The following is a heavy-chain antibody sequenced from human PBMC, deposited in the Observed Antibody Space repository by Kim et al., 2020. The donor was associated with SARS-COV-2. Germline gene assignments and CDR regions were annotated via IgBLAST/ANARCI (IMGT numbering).Heavy chain of an antibody. CDR3: ARGGISWFGF. J-gene: IGHJ4*02. CDR1: GFTFSNYA. CDR2: IGAGGATT. Sequence: GGSLRLSCAASGFTFSNYAMSWVRQAPGKGLEWVSVIGAGGATTHYADSVKGRFTISRDNSKNTLHLQMNSLRVEDTALYYCARGGISWFGFWGQGTLVTVSS. D-gene: IGHD6-13*01. V-gene: IGHV3-23*01.